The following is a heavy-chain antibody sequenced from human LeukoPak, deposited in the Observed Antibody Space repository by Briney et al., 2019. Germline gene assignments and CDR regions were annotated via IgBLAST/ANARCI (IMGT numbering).Heavy chain of an antibody. J-gene: IGHJ6*02. CDR2: IDQDGSQK. V-gene: IGHV3-7*01. Sequence: PGGSLRLSCAASGFTFTNYWMTWVRQAPGKGLEWVANIDQDGSQKYYVDSVKGRLTVSRDNAKNSVYLQVNSLRVEDTAVYYCARSVWFGEEGDGMDVWGQGTTVTVSS. CDR1: GFTFTNYW. D-gene: IGHD3-10*01. CDR3: ARSVWFGEEGDGMDV.